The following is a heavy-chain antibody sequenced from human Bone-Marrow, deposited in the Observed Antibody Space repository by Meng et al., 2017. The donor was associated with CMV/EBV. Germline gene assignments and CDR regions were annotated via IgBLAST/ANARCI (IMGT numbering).Heavy chain of an antibody. J-gene: IGHJ5*02. CDR2: IRSKAYGGTT. D-gene: IGHD3-10*01. CDR1: GFTFSSYA. V-gene: IGHV3-49*04. CDR3: TRDMRKYYYGSGSYWGNWFDP. Sequence: GGSLRLSCAASGFTFSSYAMSWVRQAPGKGLEWVGFIRSKAYGGTTEYAASVKGRFTISRDDSKSIAYLQMNSLKTEDTAVYYCTRDMRKYYYGSGSYWGNWFDPWGQGTLVTVSS.